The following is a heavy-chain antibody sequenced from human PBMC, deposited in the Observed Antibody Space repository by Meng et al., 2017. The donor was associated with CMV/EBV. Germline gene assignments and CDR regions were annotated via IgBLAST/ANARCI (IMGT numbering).Heavy chain of an antibody. V-gene: IGHV4-34*01. CDR2: LNHSGST. CDR1: GGSFIGFY. D-gene: IGHD3-10*01. Sequence: WGPSWLKPSGTRSLHCPVQGGSFIGFYWGWIRQPPGKGLEWIGELNHSGSTNYNPSLKSRVTISVDTSTNQFSLKLRSVTAADTAVYYCARGLWFGELSPFDYWGQGTLVTVSS. J-gene: IGHJ4*02. CDR3: ARGLWFGELSPFDY.